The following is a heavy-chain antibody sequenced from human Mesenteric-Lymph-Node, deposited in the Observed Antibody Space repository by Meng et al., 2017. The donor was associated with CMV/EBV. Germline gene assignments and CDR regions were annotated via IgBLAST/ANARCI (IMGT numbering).Heavy chain of an antibody. D-gene: IGHD3-9*01. Sequence: RQATGQRLEWMGWINAGNGNTKYSQKFQGRVTITRDTSASTAYMELSSLRSEDTAVYYCARYYDILTGYYDGVWFKSRRTEGVFGYWGQGTLVTVSS. V-gene: IGHV1-3*01. CDR3: ARYYDILTGYYDGVWFKSRRTEGVFGY. CDR2: INAGNGNT. J-gene: IGHJ4*02.